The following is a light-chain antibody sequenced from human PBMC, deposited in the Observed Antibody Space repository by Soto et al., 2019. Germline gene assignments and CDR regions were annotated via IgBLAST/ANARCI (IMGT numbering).Light chain of an antibody. V-gene: IGLV1-44*01. J-gene: IGLJ2*01. CDR1: SSNIGRNT. CDR2: SNN. CDR3: AAWDDSLNAVV. Sequence: QSVLTQPPSASGTPGQRVTISCSGSSSNIGRNTVNWYQQIPGTAPKVLIYSNNQRPSEVPDRLSGSKSGTSASLAIIGLQCEDEADYYCAAWDDSLNAVVCGGGTK.